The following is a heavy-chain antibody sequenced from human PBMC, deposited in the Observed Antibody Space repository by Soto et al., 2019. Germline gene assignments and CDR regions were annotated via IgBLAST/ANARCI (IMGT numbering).Heavy chain of an antibody. D-gene: IGHD3-10*01. CDR1: GGSISSYY. Sequence: SSETLSLTCTVSGGSISSYYWSWIRQPPGKGLEWIGYIYYSGSTNYNPSLKSRVTISVDTSKNQFSLKLSSVTAADTAVYYCARVGYYGSGSYHYGMDVWGQGTTVTVSS. CDR3: ARVGYYGSGSYHYGMDV. CDR2: IYYSGST. V-gene: IGHV4-59*01. J-gene: IGHJ6*02.